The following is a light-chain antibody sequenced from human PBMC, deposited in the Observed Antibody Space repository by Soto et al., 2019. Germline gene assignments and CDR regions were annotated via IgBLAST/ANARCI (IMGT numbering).Light chain of an antibody. CDR2: SNT. J-gene: IGLJ2*01. CDR3: AAWDDSLNGVV. V-gene: IGLV1-44*01. CDR1: STNIGSHT. Sequence: QSVLTQPPSASGTPGQTIAISWSGGSTNIGSHTVNWYQQLPGTAPRLLIYSNTQRPSGVLDRFSGSKSGTSASLAISGLQSEYEGDYYCAAWDDSLNGVVFGGGTKVTVL.